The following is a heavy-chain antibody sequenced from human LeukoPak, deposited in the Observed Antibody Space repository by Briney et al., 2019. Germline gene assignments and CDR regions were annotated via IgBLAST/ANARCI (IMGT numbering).Heavy chain of an antibody. CDR3: ARGTLGFDS. CDR2: IYHSGRT. J-gene: IGHJ5*01. V-gene: IGHV4-38-2*01. D-gene: IGHD3-16*01. CDR1: GFTISDGYY. Sequence: PSENLSFKCGVSGFTISDGYYWGWVRQPPGEGLEWIGSIYHSGRTYYNLSLKSPITISVDTSKRDFSLKLSTTDATDTSYYSWARGTLGFDSWG.